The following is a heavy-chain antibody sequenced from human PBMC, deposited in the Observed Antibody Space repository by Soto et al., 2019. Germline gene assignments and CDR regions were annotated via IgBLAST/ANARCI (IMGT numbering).Heavy chain of an antibody. CDR3: ARDLTRSYLGFDY. V-gene: IGHV1-18*04. CDR1: GYTFTSYG. Sequence: ASVKVSCKASGYTFTSYGISWVRQAPGQELEGMGWISAYNCNTNYEQKLQGRVTMTTDTSTSTASMELRSLRSDDTAVYYCARDLTRSYLGFDYWGQGTLVTVSS. CDR2: ISAYNCNT. D-gene: IGHD1-26*01. J-gene: IGHJ4*02.